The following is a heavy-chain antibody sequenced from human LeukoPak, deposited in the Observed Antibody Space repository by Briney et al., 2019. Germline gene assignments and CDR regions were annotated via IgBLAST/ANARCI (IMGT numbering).Heavy chain of an antibody. V-gene: IGHV3-7*05. D-gene: IGHD1-1*01. CDR2: IKPDGGEK. Sequence: PGGSLRLSCATFGFSFSSYWMSWVRQAPGKGLEWVANIKPDGGEKYYVDSVKGRLTISRDNAKNSLYLQMNGLRVEDTAVYYCARKTGGFDYWGQGTLVTVSS. CDR3: ARKTGGFDY. J-gene: IGHJ4*02. CDR1: GFSFSSYW.